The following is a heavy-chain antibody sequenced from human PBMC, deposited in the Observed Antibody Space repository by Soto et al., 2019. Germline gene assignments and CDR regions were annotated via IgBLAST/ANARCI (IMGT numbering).Heavy chain of an antibody. CDR1: GFTFSSYS. J-gene: IGHJ6*03. CDR2: ISSSSSTI. Sequence: GGSLRLSCAASGFTFSSYSMNWVRQAPGKGLEWVSYISSSSSTIYYADSVEGRFTISRDNAKNSLYLQMNSLRAEDTAVYYCARGYYDILTGYYREDYYYYMDVWGKGTTVTVSS. V-gene: IGHV3-48*01. D-gene: IGHD3-9*01. CDR3: ARGYYDILTGYYREDYYYYMDV.